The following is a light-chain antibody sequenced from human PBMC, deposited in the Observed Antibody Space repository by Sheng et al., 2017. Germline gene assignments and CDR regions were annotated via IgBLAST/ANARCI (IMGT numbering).Light chain of an antibody. CDR1: SSNIGAGYD. CDR3: QSYDRTLSWV. CDR2: GNS. Sequence: QSVLTQPPSVSGAPGQRVTISCTGSSSNIGAGYDVHWYQQLPGTAPKVLIYGNSNRPSGVPDRFSGSKSGTSASLAITGLHPEDEADYYCQSYDRTLSWVFGGGTKVTVL. V-gene: IGLV1-40*01. J-gene: IGLJ3*02.